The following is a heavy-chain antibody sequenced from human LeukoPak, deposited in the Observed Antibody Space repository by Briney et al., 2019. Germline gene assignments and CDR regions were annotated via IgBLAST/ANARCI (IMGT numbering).Heavy chain of an antibody. Sequence: GGSPRLSCAASGFTFDDYAMHWVRHAPGKGLEWVSGISWNSGSIGYADSVKGRFTISRDNAKNSLYLQMNSLRAEDTAVYYCARDGDTVLTRGYYYYMDVWGKGTTVTVSS. V-gene: IGHV3-9*01. CDR1: GFTFDDYA. CDR3: ARDGDTVLTRGYYYYMDV. D-gene: IGHD4-23*01. CDR2: ISWNSGSI. J-gene: IGHJ6*03.